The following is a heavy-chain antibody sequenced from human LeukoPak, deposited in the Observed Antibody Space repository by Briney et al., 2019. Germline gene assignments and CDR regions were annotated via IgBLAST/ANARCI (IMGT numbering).Heavy chain of an antibody. D-gene: IGHD3-9*01. CDR1: GFTFGNYA. CDR2: ISGSGGST. J-gene: IGHJ4*02. Sequence: GGSLRLSCAASGFTFGNYAMSWVRQAPGKGLEWVSAISGSGGSTYYADSVKGRFTISRDNSKNTLYLQMNSLRAEDTAVYYCAKDSLQYYDILTGYYSYGFFDYWGQGTLVTVSS. V-gene: IGHV3-23*01. CDR3: AKDSLQYYDILTGYYSYGFFDY.